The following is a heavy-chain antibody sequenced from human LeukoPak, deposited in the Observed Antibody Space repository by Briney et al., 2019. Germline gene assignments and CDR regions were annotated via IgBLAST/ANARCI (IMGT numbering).Heavy chain of an antibody. D-gene: IGHD6-13*01. J-gene: IGHJ4*02. CDR1: GYTFTGYY. CDR3: ALGPRMSPGIAAAGPSGYFDY. Sequence: ASVKVSCKASGYTFTGYYMHWVRQAPGQGLEWMGWINPNSGGTNYAQKFQGRVTMTRDTSISTAYMELSRLRSDDTAVYYCALGPRMSPGIAAAGPSGYFDYWGQGTLVTVSS. CDR2: INPNSGGT. V-gene: IGHV1-2*02.